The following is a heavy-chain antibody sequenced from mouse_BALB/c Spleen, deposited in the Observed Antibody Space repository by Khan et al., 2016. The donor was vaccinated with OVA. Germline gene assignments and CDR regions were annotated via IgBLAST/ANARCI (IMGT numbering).Heavy chain of an antibody. J-gene: IGHJ1*01. CDR1: GFSLTSYG. Sequence: VELVESGPGLVAPSQSLSITCTVSGFSLTSYGVHWVSQPPGKGLEWLGVIWTGGSTNYNSALMSRLSISKDNSKSQVFLKMNSLQTDDTAMYYCARYYGNYGWYFDVWGAGTTVTVSS. V-gene: IGHV2-9*02. CDR2: IWTGGST. CDR3: ARYYGNYGWYFDV. D-gene: IGHD2-1*01.